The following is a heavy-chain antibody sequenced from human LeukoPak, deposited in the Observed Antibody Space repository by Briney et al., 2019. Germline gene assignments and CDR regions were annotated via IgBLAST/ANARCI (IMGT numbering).Heavy chain of an antibody. CDR1: GGSITSSSFY. J-gene: IGHJ5*02. CDR2: IYYSGST. D-gene: IGHD5-18*01. Sequence: SETLSLTCTVSGGSITSSSFYWGWIRQPPGKGLEWIGSIYYSGSTYYNPSLKSRVTISVDTSKNQFSLKLSSVTAADTAVYYCARRRINMDTPRGFDPWGQGTLVTVSS. V-gene: IGHV4-39*01. CDR3: ARRRINMDTPRGFDP.